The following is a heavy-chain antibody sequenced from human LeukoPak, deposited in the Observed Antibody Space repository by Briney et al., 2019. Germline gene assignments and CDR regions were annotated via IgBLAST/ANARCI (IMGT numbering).Heavy chain of an antibody. CDR1: GFTFSSYG. J-gene: IGHJ4*02. CDR3: ARAMVVAATLLDY. D-gene: IGHD2-15*01. Sequence: GGSLRLSCAASGFTFSSYGMHWVRQAPGKGLEWVAFIRSDGSNKYYADSVKGRFTISRDNSKNTLYLQMNSLRAEDTAVYYCARAMVVAATLLDYWGQGTLVTVSS. V-gene: IGHV3-30*02. CDR2: IRSDGSNK.